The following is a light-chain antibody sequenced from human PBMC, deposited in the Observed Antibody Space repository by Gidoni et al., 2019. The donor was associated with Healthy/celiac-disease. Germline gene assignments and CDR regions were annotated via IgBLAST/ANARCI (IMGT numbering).Light chain of an antibody. V-gene: IGKV1-39*01. J-gene: IGKJ4*01. CDR3: QQSYSTPPT. CDR2: AAS. CDR1: QSISSY. Sequence: DIQMTQSPSSLSASVGDRVTITCRASQSISSYLNWYQQKPGKAPKLLIYAASSLQSGVPSRFSGSGSGTDFTLTISSLLPEDFATYYCQQSYSTPPTFGGGTKVEIK.